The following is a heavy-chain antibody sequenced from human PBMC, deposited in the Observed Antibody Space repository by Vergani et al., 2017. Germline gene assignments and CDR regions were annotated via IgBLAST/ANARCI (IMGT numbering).Heavy chain of an antibody. CDR3: AKDPIAARPVEYFDY. Sequence: QVQLVESGGGVVQPGRSLRLSCAASGFTFSSYGMHWVRQAPGKGLEWVAVISYDGSNKYYADSVKGRFTISRDNSKNTLYLQMNSLRAEDTAVYYCAKDPIAARPVEYFDYWGQGTLVTVSS. J-gene: IGHJ4*02. CDR2: ISYDGSNK. V-gene: IGHV3-30*18. D-gene: IGHD6-6*01. CDR1: GFTFSSYG.